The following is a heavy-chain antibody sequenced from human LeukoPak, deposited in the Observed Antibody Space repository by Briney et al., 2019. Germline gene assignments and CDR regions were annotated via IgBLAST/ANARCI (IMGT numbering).Heavy chain of an antibody. V-gene: IGHV3-30*03. D-gene: IGHD4-11*01. CDR2: ISYDGSNK. J-gene: IGHJ4*02. CDR3: ARSDQPDDYSFFDC. Sequence: GGSLRPSCAASGFTFSSYGMHWVRQAPGKGLEWVAVISYDGSNKYYADSVKGRFTISRDNSKNTLYLQMNSLRAEDTAVYYCARSDQPDDYSFFDCWGQGTLVTVSS. CDR1: GFTFSSYG.